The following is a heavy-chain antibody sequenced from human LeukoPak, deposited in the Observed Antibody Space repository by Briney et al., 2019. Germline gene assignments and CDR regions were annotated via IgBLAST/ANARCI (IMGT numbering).Heavy chain of an antibody. CDR1: GFTFSSYA. CDR2: ISGSGGST. CDR3: VRGTLGRYDFDS. Sequence: GGSLRLSCAASGFTFSSYAMSWVRQAPGKGLEWVSAISGSGGSTYYADSVKGRFTISRDNSKNTLYLQVNSLKTEDTAVYYCVRGTLGRYDFDSWGQGTLVTVSS. D-gene: IGHD1-26*01. J-gene: IGHJ4*02. V-gene: IGHV3-23*01.